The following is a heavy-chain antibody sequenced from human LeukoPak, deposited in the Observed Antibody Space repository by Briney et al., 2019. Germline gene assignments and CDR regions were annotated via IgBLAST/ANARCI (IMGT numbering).Heavy chain of an antibody. V-gene: IGHV1-69*04. CDR2: SIPILGIA. Sequence: SVKVSCKASGGTFSSYAISWVRQAPGQGLEWMGRSIPILGIANYAQKFQGRVTITADKSTSTAYMELSSLRSEDTAVYYCARDYYDSSGYYRHDYWGQGTLVTVSS. CDR1: GGTFSSYA. CDR3: ARDYYDSSGYYRHDY. D-gene: IGHD3-22*01. J-gene: IGHJ4*02.